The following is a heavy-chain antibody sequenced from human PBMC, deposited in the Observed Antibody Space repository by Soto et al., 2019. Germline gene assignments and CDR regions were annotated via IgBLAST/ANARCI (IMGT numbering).Heavy chain of an antibody. V-gene: IGHV3-30*18. CDR3: AKGGTRYYYYYGMDV. J-gene: IGHJ6*02. Sequence: QVQLVESGGGVVQPGRSLRLSCAASGFTFSSYDMHWVRQAPGKGLEWVAVISYDGSNKYYADSVKGRFTISRDNSKNTLYLQMNSLRAEDTAVYYCAKGGTRYYYYYGMDVWGQGTTVTVSS. CDR1: GFTFSSYD. D-gene: IGHD3-16*01. CDR2: ISYDGSNK.